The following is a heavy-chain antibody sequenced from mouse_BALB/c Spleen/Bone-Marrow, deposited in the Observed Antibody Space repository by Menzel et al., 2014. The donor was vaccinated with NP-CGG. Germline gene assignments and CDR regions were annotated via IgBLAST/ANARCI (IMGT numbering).Heavy chain of an antibody. D-gene: IGHD1-1*01. CDR1: GFTFSDYS. V-gene: IGHV5-4*02. CDR3: ARDSYYYGSSYWYFDV. Sequence: EVNVVESGGGLVKPGGSLKLSCAASGFTFSDYSMYWVRQTPEKGLVWVATISDGGSYTYYPDSVKGRFTISRDNAKNSLYLQRTRLKSEDTAMYYCARDSYYYGSSYWYFDVWGAGTTVTVSS. J-gene: IGHJ1*01. CDR2: ISDGGSYT.